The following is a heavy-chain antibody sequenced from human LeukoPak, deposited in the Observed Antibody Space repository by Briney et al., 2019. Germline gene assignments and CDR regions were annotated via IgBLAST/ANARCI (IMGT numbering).Heavy chain of an antibody. D-gene: IGHD3-22*01. CDR3: ASVDSSGYFIDY. V-gene: IGHV3-74*01. Sequence: GGSLRLSCAASGFTFSSYWMHWVRQAPGKGLVWVSRINTDGSSTSYADSVKGRFTISRDNAKNTLYLQMNSLRAEDTAMYYCASVDSSGYFIDYWGQGTLVTVSS. CDR2: INTDGSST. J-gene: IGHJ4*02. CDR1: GFTFSSYW.